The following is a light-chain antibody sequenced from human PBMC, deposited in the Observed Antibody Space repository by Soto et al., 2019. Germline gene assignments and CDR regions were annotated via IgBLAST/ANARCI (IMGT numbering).Light chain of an antibody. J-gene: IGLJ1*01. CDR3: CSYTSDLTPYV. CDR2: GVT. V-gene: IGLV2-14*03. CDR1: SSDIGGHDD. Sequence: QAVVTQPASVSGSPGQSITISCTGTSSDIGGHDDVSWYQQHPGKVPKLLIYGVTDRPSGVSNRFSGSKSGNVASLTISGLQAEDEADYYCCSYTSDLTPYVFGTGTKLTVL.